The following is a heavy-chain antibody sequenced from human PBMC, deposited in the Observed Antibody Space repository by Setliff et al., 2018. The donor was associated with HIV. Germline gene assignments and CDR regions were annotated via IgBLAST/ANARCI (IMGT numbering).Heavy chain of an antibody. CDR2: TNANGGVT. CDR1: GFTFTAHK. J-gene: IGHJ6*03. CDR3: ARESIASSFVFFSHYMDF. D-gene: IGHD2-2*01. Sequence: ASVKVSCKTSGFTFTAHKFHWVRQAPGQGLEWMGWTNANGGVTRYAQSFQGRVTMTGDPSITTAFMELSRLTSDDTAVYYCARESIASSFVFFSHYMDFWGSGTTVTVS. V-gene: IGHV1-2*02.